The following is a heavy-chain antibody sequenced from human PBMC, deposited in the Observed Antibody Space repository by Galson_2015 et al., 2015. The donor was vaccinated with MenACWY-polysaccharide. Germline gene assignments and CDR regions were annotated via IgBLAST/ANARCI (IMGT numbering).Heavy chain of an antibody. Sequence: PALVKPTQTLTLTCTFSGFSLSTSGVGVGWIRQPPGKALEWLALIYWDDDKRYSPSLKSRLTITKDTSKNQVVLTMTNMDPVDTATYYCAHSYIFGVVIRAFGAFEIWGQGTMVTVSS. V-gene: IGHV2-5*02. J-gene: IGHJ3*02. D-gene: IGHD3-3*02. CDR1: GFSLSTSGVG. CDR3: AHSYIFGVVIRAFGAFEI. CDR2: IYWDDDK.